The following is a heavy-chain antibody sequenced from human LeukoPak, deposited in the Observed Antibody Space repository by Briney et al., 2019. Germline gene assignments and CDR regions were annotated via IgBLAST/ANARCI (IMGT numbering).Heavy chain of an antibody. V-gene: IGHV1-2*06. CDR1: GYTFTKYF. CDR2: INPNGGGT. D-gene: IGHD4-17*01. Sequence: ASVKVSCKASGYTFTKYFLHWVRQAPGQGLEWMGRINPNGGGTIYAQKFQGRVTMTRDTSISTAYMEVSRLTSDDTAVYYCARDDYGDLKYFENWGQGTLVTVSS. CDR3: ARDDYGDLKYFEN. J-gene: IGHJ4*02.